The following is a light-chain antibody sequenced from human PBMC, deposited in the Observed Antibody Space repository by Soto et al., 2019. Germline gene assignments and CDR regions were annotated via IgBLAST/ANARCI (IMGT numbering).Light chain of an antibody. CDR2: EGS. J-gene: IGLJ2*01. V-gene: IGLV2-23*01. CDR3: CSYAGSIPVV. Sequence: QSALTQPASVSGSPGQSITISCTGTSSDVGSYNLVSWYQQHPGKAPKLMIYEGSKRPSGVSNRFSGSKSGNTASLTISGFQAEDEADYYCCSYAGSIPVVFGGGTQLTVL. CDR1: SSDVGSYNL.